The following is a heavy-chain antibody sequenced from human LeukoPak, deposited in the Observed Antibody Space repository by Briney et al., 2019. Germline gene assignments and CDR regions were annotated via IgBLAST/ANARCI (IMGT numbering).Heavy chain of an antibody. CDR3: ARHGLYFDY. CDR1: GYSFTNYW. V-gene: IGHV5-51*01. CDR2: IYPGDSDT. D-gene: IGHD3/OR15-3a*01. Sequence: GESLKISCQISGYSFTNYWIGWVRQLPGKGLEWVGIIYPGDSDTHYSPSFRGQVTISADKSISTAYLQWSSLKASDTAMYYCARHGLYFDYWGQGTLVTVSS. J-gene: IGHJ4*02.